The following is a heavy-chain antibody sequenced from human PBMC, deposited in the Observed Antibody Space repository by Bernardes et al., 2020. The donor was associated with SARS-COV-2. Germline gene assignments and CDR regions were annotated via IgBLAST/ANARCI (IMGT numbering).Heavy chain of an antibody. D-gene: IGHD5-12*01. CDR2: ISEDGSAI. J-gene: IGHJ4*02. CDR1: GYTFRSYW. Sequence: GRSLRVSCAASGYTFRSYWVHWARQAPGKGLVWVSGISEDGSAIRSADSVKGRFTISRDNVKNTLFLQMSSLTAEDTAVYYCARGSGYYYFDFWGQGTLVTVSS. CDR3: ARGSGYYYFDF. V-gene: IGHV3-74*01.